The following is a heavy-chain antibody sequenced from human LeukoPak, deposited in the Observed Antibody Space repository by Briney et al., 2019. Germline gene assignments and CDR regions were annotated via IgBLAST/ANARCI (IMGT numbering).Heavy chain of an antibody. J-gene: IGHJ4*02. CDR3: ARGYDSSGYYAESFDY. Sequence: PSETLSLTCTVSGGSISSGDYCWSWIRQPPGKGLEWIGYIYYSGSTYYNPSLKSRVTISVDTSKNQFSLKLSSVTAADTAVYYCARGYDSSGYYAESFDYWGQGTLVTVSS. CDR1: GGSISSGDYC. CDR2: IYYSGST. D-gene: IGHD3-22*01. V-gene: IGHV4-30-4*01.